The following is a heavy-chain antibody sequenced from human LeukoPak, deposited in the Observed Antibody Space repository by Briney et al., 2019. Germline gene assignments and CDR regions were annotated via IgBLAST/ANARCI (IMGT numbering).Heavy chain of an antibody. Sequence: PSETLSLTCTVSGGSVSSGSYYWSWIRPPPGKGLEWIGYIYYSGSTNYDPSLKSRVTISVDTSKNQFSLKLSSVTAADTAVYYCARAQYGFHFDYWGQGTLVTVSS. CDR2: IYYSGST. CDR3: ARAQYGFHFDY. D-gene: IGHD3-10*01. V-gene: IGHV4-61*01. CDR1: GGSVSSGSYY. J-gene: IGHJ4*02.